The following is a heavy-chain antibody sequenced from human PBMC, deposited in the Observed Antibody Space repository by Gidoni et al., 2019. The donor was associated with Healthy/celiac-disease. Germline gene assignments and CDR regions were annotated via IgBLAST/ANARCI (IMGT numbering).Heavy chain of an antibody. D-gene: IGHD4-17*01. V-gene: IGHV4-30-2*01. CDR2: IHHRVRT. CDR3: ARPLRNYMDY. CDR1: VSSISSGGYP. Sequence: QIQESGSGLDKPSQTLSVTSAVSVSSISSGGYPWSWIRQPPGKGLEWLGYIHHRVRTYYTPALKSRVTISVDRSKNQFSLKLSSVTAADTAVYYCARPLRNYMDYWGKGTLVTVSS. J-gene: IGHJ4*02.